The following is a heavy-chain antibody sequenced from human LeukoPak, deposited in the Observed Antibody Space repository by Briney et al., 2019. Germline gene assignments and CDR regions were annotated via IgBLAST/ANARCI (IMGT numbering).Heavy chain of an antibody. V-gene: IGHV1-24*01. Sequence: ASVKVSCKVSGYTLTELSMHWVRQAPGKGLEWMGGFDPEDGETIYAQKFQGRVTMTEDTSTDTAYMELSSLRSEDTAVYYCATIGGSSWTRRHSWFDPWGQGTLVTVSS. J-gene: IGHJ5*02. CDR1: GYTLTELS. D-gene: IGHD6-13*01. CDR3: ATIGGSSWTRRHSWFDP. CDR2: FDPEDGET.